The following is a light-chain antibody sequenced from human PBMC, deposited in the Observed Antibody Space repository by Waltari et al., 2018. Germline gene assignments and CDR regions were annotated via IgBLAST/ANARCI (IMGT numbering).Light chain of an antibody. CDR2: EKN. CDR3: QSYDNSNWV. V-gene: IGLV6-57*04. CDR1: SGSIVSNY. Sequence: NFMLTQPHSVSESPGKTVTISCTRSSGSIVSNYVQWYQQRPGSAPITMIYEKNQRRLGVPDRFSGSIDSSSNSASLTISGLKTEDEADYYCQSYDNSNWVFGGGTKLTVL. J-gene: IGLJ3*02.